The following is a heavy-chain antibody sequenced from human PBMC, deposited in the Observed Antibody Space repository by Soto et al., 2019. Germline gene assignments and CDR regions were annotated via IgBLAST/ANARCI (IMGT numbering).Heavy chain of an antibody. D-gene: IGHD3-3*01. J-gene: IGHJ4*02. CDR1: GYTFTSYG. V-gene: IGHV1-18*01. CDR3: ARSPSYDFWSGYSLSLDY. CDR2: ISAYNGNT. Sequence: ASVKVSCKASGYTFTSYGISWVRQAPGQGLEWMGWISAYNGNTNYAQKLQGRVTMTTDTSTSTAYMELRSLRSDDTAVYYCARSPSYDFWSGYSLSLDYWGQGTLVTVSS.